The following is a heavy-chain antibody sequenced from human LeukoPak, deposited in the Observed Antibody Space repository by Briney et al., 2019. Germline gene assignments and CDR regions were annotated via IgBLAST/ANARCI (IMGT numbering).Heavy chain of an antibody. CDR2: INHSGSP. D-gene: IGHD6-19*01. CDR1: GESHSRFY. Sequence: SGTLSLTCAVSGESHSRFYWSRIRQSPGRGLEWIGEINHSGSPNYNPSLKSRVTISLDTSKNQFSLQLNSVTPEDTAVYYCARGAENSYSSGWYSDYYYGMDVWGQGTTVTVSS. J-gene: IGHJ6*02. V-gene: IGHV4-34*01. CDR3: ARGAENSYSSGWYSDYYYGMDV.